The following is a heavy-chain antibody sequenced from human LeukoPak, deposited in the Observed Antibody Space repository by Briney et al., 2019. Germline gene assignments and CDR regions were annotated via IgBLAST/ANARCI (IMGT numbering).Heavy chain of an antibody. Sequence: GGSLRLSCASSGFTFNHYGLHWGRQAPGRGLEWVALISYDGSNKYYADSVKGRFTISRDDSKNTLYLQMNSLRAEDTAVYYCAKPLYGSGSYYHLDVWGQGTTVTVSS. CDR1: GFTFNHYG. V-gene: IGHV3-30*18. D-gene: IGHD3-10*01. CDR3: AKPLYGSGSYYHLDV. J-gene: IGHJ6*02. CDR2: ISYDGSNK.